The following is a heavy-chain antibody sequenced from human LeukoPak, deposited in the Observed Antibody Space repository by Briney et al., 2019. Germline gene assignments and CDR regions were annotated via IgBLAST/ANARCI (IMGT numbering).Heavy chain of an antibody. CDR1: GGTFSSYA. CDR2: IIPILGIP. Sequence: ASVKVSCKASGGTFSSYAISWVRQAPGQGLEWMVRIIPILGIPNYAQKFQGRVTITADKSTTTAYMELSSLRSEDTAVYYCATEAIVVVTARDYWYFDLWGRGTLVTVSS. CDR3: ATEAIVVVTARDYWYFDL. D-gene: IGHD2-21*02. V-gene: IGHV1-69*04. J-gene: IGHJ2*01.